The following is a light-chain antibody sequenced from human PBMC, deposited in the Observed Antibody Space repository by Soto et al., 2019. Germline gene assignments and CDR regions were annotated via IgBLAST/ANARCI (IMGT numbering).Light chain of an antibody. CDR2: DAS. CDR1: QSISSR. J-gene: IGKJ4*01. V-gene: IGKV1-5*01. CDR3: QQYNSYSLT. Sequence: DIQMTQSPSTLSASVGDRVTITCRASQSISSRLAWYQQKPGKAPKILIYDASNLESGVPSRFSGSGSGTEFTLTSSILQPDDFATYYFQQYNSYSLTFGGGTKVEIK.